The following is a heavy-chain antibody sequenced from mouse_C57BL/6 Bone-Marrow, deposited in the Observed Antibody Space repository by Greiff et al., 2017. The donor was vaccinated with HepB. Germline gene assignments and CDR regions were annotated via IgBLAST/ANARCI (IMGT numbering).Heavy chain of an antibody. CDR1: GFSLTSYG. D-gene: IGHD1-1*01. CDR2: IWSGGST. V-gene: IGHV2-2*01. CDR3: ASIYYYGSFWYFDV. Sequence: VKLVESGPGLVQPSQSLSITCTVSGFSLTSYGVHWVRQSPGKGLEWLGVIWSGGSTDYNAAFISRLSISKDNSKSQVFFKMNSLQADDTAIYYCASIYYYGSFWYFDVWGTGTTVTVSS. J-gene: IGHJ1*03.